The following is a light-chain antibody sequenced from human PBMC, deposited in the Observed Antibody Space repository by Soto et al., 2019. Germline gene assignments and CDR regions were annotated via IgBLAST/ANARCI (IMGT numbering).Light chain of an antibody. Sequence: QSVLTQPPSVSAAPGQKVTISCSGSSSNIGTNYVYWYQQLPGTAPKLLIYDNNKRPSGIPDRFSGSKSGTSATLGITGLQTGDEADYYCGTWDSSLSGVFGGGTKLTVL. CDR2: DNN. CDR3: GTWDSSLSGV. V-gene: IGLV1-51*01. CDR1: SSNIGTNY. J-gene: IGLJ3*02.